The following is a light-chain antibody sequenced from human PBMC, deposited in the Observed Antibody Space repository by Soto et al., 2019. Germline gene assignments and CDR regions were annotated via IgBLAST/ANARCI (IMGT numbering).Light chain of an antibody. CDR1: QSISTW. J-gene: IGKJ1*01. Sequence: DIQMTQSPSTLSAFVGDRVTITCRASQSISTWLAWYQQKPGKAPDLLIYDASSLQSGVPSRFSGSGSGTEFTLTISSLQPDDVATYYCQQYNSYSRTFGQGTKVEIK. CDR2: DAS. CDR3: QQYNSYSRT. V-gene: IGKV1-5*01.